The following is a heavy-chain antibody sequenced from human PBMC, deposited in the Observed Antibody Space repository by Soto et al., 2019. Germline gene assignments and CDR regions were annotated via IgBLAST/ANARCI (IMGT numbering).Heavy chain of an antibody. CDR2: INPSGGST. D-gene: IGHD5-12*01. J-gene: IGHJ6*02. CDR3: ARDYKRRSVAPDQYYYYYYGMDV. CDR1: GYTFTSYY. V-gene: IGHV1-46*01. Sequence: ASVKVSCKASGYTFTSYYMHCVRQAPGQGLEWMGIINPSGGSTSYAQKFQGRVTMTRDTSTSTVYMELSSLRSEDTAVYYCARDYKRRSVAPDQYYYYYYGMDVWGQGTTVTVSS.